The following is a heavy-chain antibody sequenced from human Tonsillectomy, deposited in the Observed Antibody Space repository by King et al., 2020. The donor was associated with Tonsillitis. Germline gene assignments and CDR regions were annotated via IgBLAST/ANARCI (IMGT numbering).Heavy chain of an antibody. CDR1: GCSISSSSYY. Sequence: QLQESGPGLVKPSETLSLTCTVSGCSISSSSYYWGWLRQPPGKGLEWIGSIYYSGSTYYNPSLKSRVTICVDTSKNQFSLKLSSVTAADTAVYYCASLVDTRGIAPSRYYYYYMDVWGKGTTVIVSS. CDR3: ASLVDTRGIAPSRYYYYYMDV. V-gene: IGHV4-39*01. CDR2: IYYSGST. D-gene: IGHD6-13*01. J-gene: IGHJ6*03.